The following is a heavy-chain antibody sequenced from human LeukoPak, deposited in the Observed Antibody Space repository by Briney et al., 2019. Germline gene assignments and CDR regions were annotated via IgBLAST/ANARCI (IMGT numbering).Heavy chain of an antibody. V-gene: IGHV4-38-2*01. Sequence: SETLSLTCAVSGYSISSDYYWGWIRQPPGKGLEWIGSIYHSGSTYYNPSLKSRVTISVDTSKNQFSLKQSSVTAADTAVYYCARQAAGTQDFDYWGQGTLVTVSS. CDR3: ARQAAGTQDFDY. D-gene: IGHD6-13*01. J-gene: IGHJ4*02. CDR1: GYSISSDYY. CDR2: IYHSGST.